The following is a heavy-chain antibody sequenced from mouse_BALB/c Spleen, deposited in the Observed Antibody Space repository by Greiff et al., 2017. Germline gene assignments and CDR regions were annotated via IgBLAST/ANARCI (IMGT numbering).Heavy chain of an antibody. D-gene: IGHD2-2*01. V-gene: IGHV5-4*02. CDR3: ARDGGYGYDYAMDY. Sequence: EVMLVESGGGLVKPGGSLKLSCAASGFTFSDYYMYWVRQTPEKRLEWVATISDGGSYTYYPDSVKGRFTISRDNAKNNLYLQMSSLKSEDTAMYYCARDGGYGYDYAMDYWGQGTSVTVSS. J-gene: IGHJ4*01. CDR1: GFTFSDYY. CDR2: ISDGGSYT.